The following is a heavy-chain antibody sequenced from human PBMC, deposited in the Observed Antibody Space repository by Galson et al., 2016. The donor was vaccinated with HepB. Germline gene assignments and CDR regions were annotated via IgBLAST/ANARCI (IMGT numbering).Heavy chain of an antibody. CDR3: ARSYDIFRPMDV. Sequence: TLSLTCTVSGDSMTSGTYYWNWVRQSAGRGLEWIGRVYTSGISNYNPSFESRVTIDLDTSKNQFLLNVKSVTASDTAVYYCARSYDIFRPMDVWGEGTTVIVSS. CDR2: VYTSGIS. J-gene: IGHJ6*04. D-gene: IGHD3-9*01. CDR1: GDSMTSGTYY. V-gene: IGHV4-61*02.